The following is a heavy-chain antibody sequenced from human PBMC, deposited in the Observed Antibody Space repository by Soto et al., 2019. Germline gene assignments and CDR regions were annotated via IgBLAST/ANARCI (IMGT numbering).Heavy chain of an antibody. CDR1: GLTFSSYS. V-gene: IGHV3-21*01. J-gene: IGHJ4*02. Sequence: PGGSLRLSCAASGLTFSSYSMNWVRQAPGKGLEWVSSISSSSSYIYYADSVKGRFTISRDNAKNSLYLQMNSLRAEDTAVYYCARDGPYCSGGSCYPYYFDYWGQGTLVTVSS. CDR2: ISSSSSYI. CDR3: ARDGPYCSGGSCYPYYFDY. D-gene: IGHD2-15*01.